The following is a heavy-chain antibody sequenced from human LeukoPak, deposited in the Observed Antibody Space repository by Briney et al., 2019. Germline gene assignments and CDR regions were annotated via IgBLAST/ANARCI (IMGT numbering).Heavy chain of an antibody. V-gene: IGHV3-21*01. D-gene: IGHD6-13*01. J-gene: IGHJ4*02. CDR2: ISSSSSYI. Sequence: GGSLRLSCAASGSTFSSYSMNWVRQAPGKGLEWVSSISSSSSYIYYADSVKGRFTISRDNAKNSLYLQMNSLRAEDTAVYYCARDNEIAAADFFDYWGQGTLVTVSS. CDR3: ARDNEIAAADFFDY. CDR1: GSTFSSYS.